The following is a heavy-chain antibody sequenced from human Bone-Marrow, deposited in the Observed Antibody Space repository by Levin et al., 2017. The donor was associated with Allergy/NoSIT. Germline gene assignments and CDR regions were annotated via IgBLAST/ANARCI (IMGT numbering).Heavy chain of an antibody. CDR2: ISAYNGNT. V-gene: IGHV1-18*01. CDR3: ARVWADTAMVRWGYYYGMDV. CDR1: GYTFTSYG. Sequence: ASVKVSCKASGYTFTSYGISWVRQAPGQGLEWMGWISAYNGNTNYAQKLQGRVTMTTDTSTSTAYMELRSLRSDDTAVYYCARVWADTAMVRWGYYYGMDVWGQGTTVTVSS. D-gene: IGHD5-18*01. J-gene: IGHJ6*02.